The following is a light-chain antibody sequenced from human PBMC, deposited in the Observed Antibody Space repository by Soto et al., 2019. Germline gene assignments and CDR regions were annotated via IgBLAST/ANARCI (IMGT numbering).Light chain of an antibody. CDR2: TND. CDR1: SSNIGRNT. Sequence: QTVVTQPPSASGTPGQRVIISCSGGSSNIGRNTVNWYQHLPGTAPRLLIYTNDQRPSGVPDRFSGSKSGTSASLAISGLQSEDEADYYCAAWDDTSSFVFGTGTKLTV. CDR3: AAWDDTSSFV. J-gene: IGLJ1*01. V-gene: IGLV1-44*01.